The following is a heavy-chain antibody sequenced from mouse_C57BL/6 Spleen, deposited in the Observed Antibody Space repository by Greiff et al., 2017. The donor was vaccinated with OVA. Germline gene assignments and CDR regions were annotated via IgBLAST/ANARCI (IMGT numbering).Heavy chain of an antibody. Sequence: EVKLVESGGGLVKPGGSLKLSCAASGFTFSDYGMHWVRQAPEKGLEWVAYISSGSSTIYYADTVKGRFTISRDNAKNTLFLQMTSLRSEDTAMYYCAWDNYYGSKYFDVWGTGTTVTVSS. CDR1: GFTFSDYG. J-gene: IGHJ1*03. CDR2: ISSGSSTI. V-gene: IGHV5-17*01. D-gene: IGHD1-1*01. CDR3: AWDNYYGSKYFDV.